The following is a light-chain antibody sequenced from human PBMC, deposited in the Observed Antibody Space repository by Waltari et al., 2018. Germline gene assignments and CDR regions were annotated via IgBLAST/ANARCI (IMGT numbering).Light chain of an antibody. CDR2: GAS. V-gene: IGKV3-20*01. J-gene: IGKJ2*01. Sequence: EVVLTQSPDTLSLSPGERATLSCRASQSLTKRYLAWYQQKPGQAPRFLIYGASSRAPGIPNRFSGSGSGTDLTLTISRLEPEDFAVYYCQQYGSSILYTFGQGTKLEIK. CDR1: QSLTKRY. CDR3: QQYGSSILYT.